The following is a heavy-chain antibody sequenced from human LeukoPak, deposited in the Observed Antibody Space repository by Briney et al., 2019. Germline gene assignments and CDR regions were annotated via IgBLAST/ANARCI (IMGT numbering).Heavy chain of an antibody. D-gene: IGHD5-12*01. J-gene: IGHJ4*02. CDR3: ARVVHRVDSGYDTFDY. V-gene: IGHV1-69*13. Sequence: SVKVSCKASGYTFTSYGISWVRQAPGQGLEWMGGIIPIFGTANYAQKFQGRVTITADESTSTAYMELSSLRSEDTAVYYCARVVHRVDSGYDTFDYWGQGTLVTVSS. CDR1: GYTFTSYG. CDR2: IIPIFGTA.